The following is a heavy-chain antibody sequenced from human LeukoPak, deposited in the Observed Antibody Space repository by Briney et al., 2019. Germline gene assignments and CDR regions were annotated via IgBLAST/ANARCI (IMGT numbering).Heavy chain of an antibody. D-gene: IGHD3-3*01. Sequence: GGSLRLSCAASGFTFSSYSMNWVRQAPGKGLEWVSYISSSSSTIYYADSVKGRFTISRDNAKNSLYLQMNSLRAEDTAVYYCASVPFWSGTSEFDPWGEGTLVTVSS. CDR1: GFTFSSYS. J-gene: IGHJ5*02. CDR3: ASVPFWSGTSEFDP. CDR2: ISSSSSTI. V-gene: IGHV3-48*01.